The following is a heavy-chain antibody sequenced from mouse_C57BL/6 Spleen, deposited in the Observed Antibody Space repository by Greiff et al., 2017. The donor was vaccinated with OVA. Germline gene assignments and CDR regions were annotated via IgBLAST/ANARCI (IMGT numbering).Heavy chain of an antibody. D-gene: IGHD2-3*01. V-gene: IGHV1-26*01. J-gene: IGHJ1*03. CDR1: GYTFTDYY. CDR3: ARRVTTYWYFDV. CDR2: INPNNGGT. Sequence: EVQLQQSGPELVKPGASVEISCKASGYTFTDYYMNWVKQSHGKSLEWIGDINPNNGGTSYNQKFKGKATLTVDKSSSTAYMELRSLTSEDSAVYYCARRVTTYWYFDVWGTGTTVTVSS.